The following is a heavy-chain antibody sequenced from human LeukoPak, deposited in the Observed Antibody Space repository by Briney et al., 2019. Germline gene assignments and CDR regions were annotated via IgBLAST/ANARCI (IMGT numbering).Heavy chain of an antibody. Sequence: ASVKVSCKASGYTFTGYYMHWVRQAPGQGLEWMGWINPNSGGTNYALKFQGRVTMTRDTSISTAYMELSRLRSDDTAVYYCARDVSDSSGYYYFDYWGQGTLVTVSS. J-gene: IGHJ4*02. CDR3: ARDVSDSSGYYYFDY. CDR1: GYTFTGYY. CDR2: INPNSGGT. D-gene: IGHD3-22*01. V-gene: IGHV1-2*02.